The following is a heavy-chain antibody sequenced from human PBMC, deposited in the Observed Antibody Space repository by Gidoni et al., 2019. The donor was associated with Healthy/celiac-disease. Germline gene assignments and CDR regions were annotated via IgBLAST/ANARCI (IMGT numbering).Heavy chain of an antibody. D-gene: IGHD3-3*01. CDR3: ARESERFLEWLSDYYYYGMDV. CDR1: GFTCSSYS. Sequence: EVQLVESGGGLVKPGGSLRLSCAASGFTCSSYSMNWVRQAPGKGLEWVSSISSSSSYIYYADSVKGRFTISRDNAKNSPYLQMNSLRAEDTAVYYCARESERFLEWLSDYYYYGMDVWGQGTTVTVSS. CDR2: ISSSSSYI. V-gene: IGHV3-21*01. J-gene: IGHJ6*02.